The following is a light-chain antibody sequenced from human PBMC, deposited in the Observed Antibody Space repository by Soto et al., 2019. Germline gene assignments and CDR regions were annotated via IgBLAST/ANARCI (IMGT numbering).Light chain of an antibody. V-gene: IGKV3-11*01. J-gene: IGKJ4*01. CDR3: HQRSNWPPT. CDR2: DAS. CDR1: QSVSSN. Sequence: EIVMTQSPATLSVSPGERATLSCRASQSVSSNLAWYQQKPGQAPRLLMYDASNRATGIPARFSGSGSGTDFTLTISSLQPEDFAVYFCHQRSNWPPTFGGGTKVDIK.